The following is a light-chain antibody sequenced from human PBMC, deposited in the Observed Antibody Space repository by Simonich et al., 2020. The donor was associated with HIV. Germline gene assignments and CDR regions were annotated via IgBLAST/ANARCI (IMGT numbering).Light chain of an antibody. CDR1: SSDVGGYNY. Sequence: IACTGTSSDVGGYNYVSWYQQHPGKAPKLMIYDVSKRPSGVPDRFSGSMSGNTASLTISGLQAEDEADYTCCSYTGSYTVFGGGTKLTVL. CDR2: DVS. CDR3: CSYTGSYTV. J-gene: IGLJ2*01. V-gene: IGLV2-11*01.